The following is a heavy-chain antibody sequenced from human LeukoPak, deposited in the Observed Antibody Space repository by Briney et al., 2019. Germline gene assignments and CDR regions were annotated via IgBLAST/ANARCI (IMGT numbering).Heavy chain of an antibody. CDR3: ASGKSGYAFDY. D-gene: IGHD5-12*01. Sequence: GGSLRLSCAASGFTVSSNFMSWVRQAPGKGLEWVSVIYSGGTTYYADSVKGRFTISRDNSKNALYLQMSSLRAEDTAVYYCASGKSGYAFDYWGQGTLVTVSS. CDR2: IYSGGTT. V-gene: IGHV3-53*01. J-gene: IGHJ4*02. CDR1: GFTVSSNF.